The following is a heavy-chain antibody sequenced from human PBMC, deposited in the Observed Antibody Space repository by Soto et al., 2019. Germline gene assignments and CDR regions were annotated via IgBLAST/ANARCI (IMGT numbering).Heavy chain of an antibody. CDR3: ARLPSRHLVDY. CDR2: MFYGAST. V-gene: IGHV4-39*01. Sequence: ASETLSLTCTVSGSSINSSGYYWGWIRQPPGKGLEWIGSMFYGASTYYNPSLKSRVTVSVDTSKNQFSLNLRSVTAADTAVYYCARLPSRHLVDYWGQGTLVTVSS. J-gene: IGHJ4*02. CDR1: GSSINSSGYY. D-gene: IGHD3-3*02.